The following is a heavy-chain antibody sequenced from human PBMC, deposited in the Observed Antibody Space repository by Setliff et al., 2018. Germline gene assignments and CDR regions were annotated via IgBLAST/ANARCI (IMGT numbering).Heavy chain of an antibody. V-gene: IGHV1-69*13. J-gene: IGHJ5*01. CDR1: GGTFSSSG. Sequence: SVKVSCKPSGGTFSSSGITWVRQAPGQGLQWLGRFIPILGATNYAQNFQGRVTITADESTSTGYMELRSLGSDDTAVYYCARELRSPYWHLDSWGQGTQVTVSS. CDR2: FIPILGAT. CDR3: ARELRSPYWHLDS. D-gene: IGHD3-16*01.